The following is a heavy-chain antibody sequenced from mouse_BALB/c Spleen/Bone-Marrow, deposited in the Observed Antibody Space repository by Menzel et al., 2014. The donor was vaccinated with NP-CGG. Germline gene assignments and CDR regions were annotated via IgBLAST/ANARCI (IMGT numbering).Heavy chain of an antibody. CDR2: ISGGGSYT. V-gene: IGHV5-9-2*01. CDR1: GFTFSSYG. Sequence: EVKVVESGGGLVKPGGSLKLSCAASGFTFSSYGMSWVRQTPEKRLEWVATISGGGSYTYYPDSVKGQFTISRDNAKNNLYLQMSSLRSEDTALYYCARGHYRYDAYAMDYWGQGTSVTVSS. CDR3: ARGHYRYDAYAMDY. D-gene: IGHD2-14*01. J-gene: IGHJ4*01.